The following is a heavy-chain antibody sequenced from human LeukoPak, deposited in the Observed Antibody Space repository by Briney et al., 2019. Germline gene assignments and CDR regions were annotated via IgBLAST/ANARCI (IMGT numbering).Heavy chain of an antibody. J-gene: IGHJ4*02. D-gene: IGHD7-27*01. V-gene: IGHV4-4*07. CDR2: IYTSGST. Sequence: SETLSLTCTVSGGSISSYYWSWIRQPAGKGLEWIGRIYTSGSTNYNPSPKSRVTMSVDTSKNQFSLKLSSVTAADTAVYYCAREAEKDYLGYYFDYWGQGTLVTASS. CDR1: GGSISSYY. CDR3: AREAEKDYLGYYFDY.